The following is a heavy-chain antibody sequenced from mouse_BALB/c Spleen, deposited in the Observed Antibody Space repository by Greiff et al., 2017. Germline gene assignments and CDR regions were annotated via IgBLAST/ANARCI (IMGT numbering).Heavy chain of an antibody. V-gene: IGHV2-9*02. CDR2: IWAGGST. CDR1: GFSLTSYG. Sequence: VQLVESGPGLVAPSQSLSITCTASGFSLTSYGVHWVRQPPGKGLEWLGVIWAGGSTNYNSALMSRLSISKDNSKSQVFLKMNSLLTDDTAMYYCASITTVGEDYFDYWGQGTTLTVSS. CDR3: ASITTVGEDYFDY. J-gene: IGHJ2*01. D-gene: IGHD1-1*01.